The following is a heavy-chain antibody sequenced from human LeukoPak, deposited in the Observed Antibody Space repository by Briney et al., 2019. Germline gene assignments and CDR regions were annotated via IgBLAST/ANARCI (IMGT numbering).Heavy chain of an antibody. J-gene: IGHJ4*02. CDR2: IDQGGSVR. V-gene: IGHV3-7*01. CDR3: ARDPESSSFDL. CDR1: GFSFSTYW. D-gene: IGHD6-13*01. Sequence: GGSLRPSCAASGFSFSTYWMSWVRQTPEKRLEFVANIDQGGSVRNYMDSLKGRCTISRDNAKKSLYLEINSLRADDTAVYYCARDPESSSFDLWGRGALVTVSS.